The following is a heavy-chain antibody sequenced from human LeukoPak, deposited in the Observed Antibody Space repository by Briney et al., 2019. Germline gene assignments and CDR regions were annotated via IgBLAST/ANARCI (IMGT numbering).Heavy chain of an antibody. CDR2: ISWDGGSI. J-gene: IGHJ5*02. CDR1: GFNFGDYA. D-gene: IGHD3-16*01. CDR3: AGGPVSGGSWFDP. Sequence: PGGSLRLSCAASGFNFGDYAMHWVRQAPGKGLEWVSLISWDGGSIYYVDSVKGRFTISRDNSKNSLYLQMNSLRAEDTAVYYCAGGPVSGGSWFDPWGQGTLVTVSS. V-gene: IGHV3-43D*03.